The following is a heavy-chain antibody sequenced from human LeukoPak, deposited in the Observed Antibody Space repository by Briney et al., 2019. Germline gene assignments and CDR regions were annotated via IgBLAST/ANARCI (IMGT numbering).Heavy chain of an antibody. J-gene: IGHJ4*02. CDR1: GFTFSVYY. V-gene: IGHV3-11*01. CDR2: ISSSGSTI. Sequence: PGGSLRLSCAASGFTFSVYYMSWIRQAPGKGLERVSYISSSGSTIYYADSVKGRFTISRDNAKNSLYLQMNSLRAEDTAVYYCARGEDYDFWSGYSVYWGQGTLVTVSS. CDR3: ARGEDYDFWSGYSVY. D-gene: IGHD3-3*01.